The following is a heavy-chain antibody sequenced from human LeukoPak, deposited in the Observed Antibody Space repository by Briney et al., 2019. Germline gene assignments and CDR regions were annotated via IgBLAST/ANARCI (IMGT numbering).Heavy chain of an antibody. V-gene: IGHV3-15*01. CDR3: TTDRYYDFWSAPTDYFDY. D-gene: IGHD3-3*01. Sequence: GGSLRLSCAASGFTFSNAWMSWVRQAPGKGLEWVGRIKSKTDGGTTDYAAPVKGRFTISRDDSKNTLYLQMNSLKTEDTAVYYCTTDRYYDFWSAPTDYFDYWGQGTLVTVSS. CDR2: IKSKTDGGTT. CDR1: GFTFSNAW. J-gene: IGHJ4*02.